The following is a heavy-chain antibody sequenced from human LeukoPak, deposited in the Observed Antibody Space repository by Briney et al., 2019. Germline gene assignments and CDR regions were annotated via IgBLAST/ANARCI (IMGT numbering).Heavy chain of an antibody. D-gene: IGHD5-12*01. V-gene: IGHV3-9*01. CDR1: GFTFDDYA. CDR2: ISWNSGSI. Sequence: PGGSLRLSCAASGFTFDDYAMHWVRQAPGKGLEWVSGISWNSGSIGYADSVKGRFTISRDNAKNSLYLQMNSLRAEDTALYYCARLSGSPEGLGWGQGTMVTVSS. J-gene: IGHJ3*01. CDR3: ARLSGSPEGLG.